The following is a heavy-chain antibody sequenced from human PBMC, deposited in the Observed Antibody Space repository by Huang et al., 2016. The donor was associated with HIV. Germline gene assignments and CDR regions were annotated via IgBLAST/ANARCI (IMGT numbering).Heavy chain of an antibody. D-gene: IGHD3-16*01. Sequence: QAQLVQSGAAVMKPGSSVRVSCKASGVSFSDYAFSWVRRAPGQGFDWSGEVTPRFVLTNDAPRWQGRVTISADKSSNTVYLEWTSLRSGDTAVYYCAREGQNWLGKPFGALAFWGQGTEVIVSS. CDR2: VTPRFVLT. V-gene: IGHV1-69*10. CDR3: AREGQNWLGKPFGALAF. CDR1: GVSFSDYA. J-gene: IGHJ4*03.